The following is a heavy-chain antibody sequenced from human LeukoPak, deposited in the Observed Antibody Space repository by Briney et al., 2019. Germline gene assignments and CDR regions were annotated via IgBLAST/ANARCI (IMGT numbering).Heavy chain of an antibody. CDR2: IYYSGST. CDR3: ARGYSYGYYSCWFDP. Sequence: SETLSLTCTVSGGSISSYYWSWIRQPPGEGLEWIGYIYYSGSTNYNPSLKSRVTISVDTSKNQFSLKLSSVTAADTAVYYCARGYSYGYYSCWFDPWGQGTLVTVSS. J-gene: IGHJ5*02. CDR1: GGSISSYY. D-gene: IGHD5-18*01. V-gene: IGHV4-59*08.